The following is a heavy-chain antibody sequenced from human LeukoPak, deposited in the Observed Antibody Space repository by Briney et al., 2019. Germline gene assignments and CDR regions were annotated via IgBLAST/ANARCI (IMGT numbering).Heavy chain of an antibody. CDR3: AREGEYCSGGSCYDDAFDI. D-gene: IGHD2-15*01. Sequence: SETLSLTCAVYGGSFSGYYWSWIRQPPGKGLEWIGEINHSGSTNYNPSLKSRVTISVDTSKNQLSLKLSSVTAADTAVYYCAREGEYCSGGSCYDDAFDIWGQGTMVTVSS. CDR2: INHSGST. J-gene: IGHJ3*02. CDR1: GGSFSGYY. V-gene: IGHV4-34*01.